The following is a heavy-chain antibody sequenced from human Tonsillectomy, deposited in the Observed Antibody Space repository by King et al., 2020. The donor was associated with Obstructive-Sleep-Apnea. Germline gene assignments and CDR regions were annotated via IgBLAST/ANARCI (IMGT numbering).Heavy chain of an antibody. CDR3: ARDENYADSLGYYYFHGMDV. J-gene: IGHJ6*02. V-gene: IGHV3-7*01. Sequence: VQLVESGGGLVQPGGSLRLSCAASGFTFSSYWMSWVRQAPGKGLEWVANIKEDGSEKNYVDSVKGRFTISRDNAKNSLYLQMNSLRAEDTAVYYCARDENYADSLGYYYFHGMDVWGQGTTVTVSS. CDR1: GFTFSSYW. D-gene: IGHD4-17*01. CDR2: IKEDGSEK.